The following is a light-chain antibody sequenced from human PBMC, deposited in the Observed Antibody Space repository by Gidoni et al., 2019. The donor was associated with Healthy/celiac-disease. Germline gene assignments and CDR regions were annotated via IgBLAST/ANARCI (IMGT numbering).Light chain of an antibody. CDR2: AAS. V-gene: IGKV1-39*01. CDR1: QSISSY. Sequence: DIQMTQSPSSLSASVADRVTITCRASQSISSYLNWYQQKPGKAPKLLIYAASSLQSGVPSRFSGSGSGTYFTLTISSLQPEDFATYYCQQSYSTLITFGQGTRLEIK. CDR3: QQSYSTLIT. J-gene: IGKJ5*01.